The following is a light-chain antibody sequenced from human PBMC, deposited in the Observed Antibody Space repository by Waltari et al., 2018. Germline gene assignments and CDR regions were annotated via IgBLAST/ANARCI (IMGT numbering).Light chain of an antibody. CDR3: QHYLRLPVT. CDR2: GAS. CDR1: QSVSRA. Sequence: EIVLTQSPGTLSLSLGERATVSCRASQSVSRALAWSQQKPGQAPGLRIYGASTRATGIPDSFSGSGSGTDFSLTISRLEPDDFAVYYCQHYLRLPVTFGQGTTVEI. V-gene: IGKV3-20*01. J-gene: IGKJ1*01.